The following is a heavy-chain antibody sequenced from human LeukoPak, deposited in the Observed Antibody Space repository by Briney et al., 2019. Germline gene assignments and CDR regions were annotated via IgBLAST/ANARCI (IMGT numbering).Heavy chain of an antibody. Sequence: ASVKVSCKVSGYTLTELSMHWVRQAPGKGLEWMGGFDPEDGETIYAQKFQGRVTMTEDTSTDTAYMELSSLRSEDTAVCYCATDLGGYDTFDYWGQGTLVTVSS. CDR3: ATDLGGYDTFDY. CDR2: FDPEDGET. D-gene: IGHD5-12*01. CDR1: GYTLTELS. J-gene: IGHJ4*02. V-gene: IGHV1-24*01.